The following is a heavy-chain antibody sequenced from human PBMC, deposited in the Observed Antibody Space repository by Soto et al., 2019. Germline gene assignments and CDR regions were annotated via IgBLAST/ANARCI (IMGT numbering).Heavy chain of an antibody. V-gene: IGHV3-21*01. Sequence: EVQLVESGGGLVKPGGSLRLSCAASGFTFSSYSMNWVRQAPGKGLEWVSSISGGSSYIYYADSVKGRFTISRDNAKNTLYLQMNSLRAEGTAVYYCARGKGMDVWGQGTTVTVSS. CDR3: ARGKGMDV. J-gene: IGHJ6*02. CDR1: GFTFSSYS. CDR2: ISGGSSYI.